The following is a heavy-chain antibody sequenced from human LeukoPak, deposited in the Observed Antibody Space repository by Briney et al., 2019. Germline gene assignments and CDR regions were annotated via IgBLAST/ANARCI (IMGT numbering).Heavy chain of an antibody. D-gene: IGHD2-2*01. J-gene: IGHJ3*01. Sequence: PGGSLRLSCAASGFTFRIYAMHWVRRAPGKGLEWVAIISYDGSNKYYADSVKGRFTISRDNSKNTLYLEMNSLRAEDTAVYYCARAPSNSWHLFDLWGQGTMVTVSS. V-gene: IGHV3-30-3*01. CDR2: ISYDGSNK. CDR3: ARAPSNSWHLFDL. CDR1: GFTFRIYA.